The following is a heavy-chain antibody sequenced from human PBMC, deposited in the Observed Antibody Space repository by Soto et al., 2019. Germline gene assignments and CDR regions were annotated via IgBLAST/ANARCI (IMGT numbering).Heavy chain of an antibody. CDR3: ARVGYYYDSTRWDY. D-gene: IGHD3-22*01. Sequence: AGGSLRLSCAASGFTFSSYWMHWVRQAPGRGLVWVSRINSDGSSTSYADSVKGRFTISRDNAKNTLYLQMNSLRAEDTAVYYCARVGYYYDSTRWDYWGQGTLVTVSS. J-gene: IGHJ4*02. V-gene: IGHV3-74*01. CDR2: INSDGSST. CDR1: GFTFSSYW.